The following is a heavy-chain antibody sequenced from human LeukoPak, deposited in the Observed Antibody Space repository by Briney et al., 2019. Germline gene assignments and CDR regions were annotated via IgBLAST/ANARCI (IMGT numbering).Heavy chain of an antibody. CDR3: ARLGSGYYPKWFDP. CDR2: IYYSGST. D-gene: IGHD3-22*01. CDR1: GGSISSSSYY. Sequence: PSETLSLTCTVSGGSISSSSYYWGWIRQPPGKGLEWFGSIYYSGSTYYNPSLKSRVTISVDTSNNQFSLKLSSVTAADTAVYYCARLGSGYYPKWFDPWGQGTLVTVSS. V-gene: IGHV4-39*01. J-gene: IGHJ5*02.